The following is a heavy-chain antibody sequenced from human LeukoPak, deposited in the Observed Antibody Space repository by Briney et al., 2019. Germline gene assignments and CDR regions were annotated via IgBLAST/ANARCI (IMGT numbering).Heavy chain of an antibody. J-gene: IGHJ4*02. CDR1: GYTFTGYY. D-gene: IGHD3-22*01. V-gene: IGHV1-2*02. CDR3: SRAPHYYDSSGYYVFGY. CDR2: INPNSGGT. Sequence: ASVKVSCKASGYTFTGYYMHWVRQAPGQGLEWMGWINPNSGGTNYAQKFQGRVTMTRDTSISTAYMELSRLRSDDTAVYYCSRAPHYYDSSGYYVFGYWGQGTLVTVSS.